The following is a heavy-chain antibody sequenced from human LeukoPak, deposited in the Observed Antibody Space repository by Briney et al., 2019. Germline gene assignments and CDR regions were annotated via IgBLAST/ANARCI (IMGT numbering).Heavy chain of an antibody. Sequence: GESLKISCKGSGYSFTSYWIGWVRQMPGIGLEWMGIIYPGDSDTRYSPSFQGQVTISADKSISTAYLQWSSLKASDTAMYYCARPISEWMAHDAFDIWGQGTMVTVSS. CDR2: IYPGDSDT. CDR1: GYSFTSYW. D-gene: IGHD6-19*01. V-gene: IGHV5-51*01. J-gene: IGHJ3*02. CDR3: ARPISEWMAHDAFDI.